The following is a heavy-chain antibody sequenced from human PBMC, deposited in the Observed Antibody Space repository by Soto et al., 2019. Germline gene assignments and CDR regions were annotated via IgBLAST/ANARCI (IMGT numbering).Heavy chain of an antibody. Sequence: PSETLSLTCTVSGGSISSGDYYWSWIRQPPGKGLEWIGYIYYSGSTYYNPSLKSRVTISVDTSKNQFSRKLSSVTAADTAVYYCARIVVENWFDPWGQGTLVTVS. CDR3: ARIVVENWFDP. V-gene: IGHV4-30-4*01. CDR2: IYYSGST. J-gene: IGHJ5*02. D-gene: IGHD2-2*01. CDR1: GGSISSGDYY.